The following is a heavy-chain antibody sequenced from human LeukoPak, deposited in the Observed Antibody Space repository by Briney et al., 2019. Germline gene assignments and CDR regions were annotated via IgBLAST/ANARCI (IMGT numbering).Heavy chain of an antibody. CDR3: ARDRRPLLWFGESYFDY. D-gene: IGHD3-10*01. J-gene: IGHJ4*02. CDR1: GFTFSSYA. CDR2: ISSSSSYI. V-gene: IGHV3-21*01. Sequence: GGSLRLSCAASGFTFSSYAMSWVRQAPGKGLEWVSSISSSSSYIYYADSVKGRFTISRDNAKNSLYLQMNSLRAEDTAVYYCARDRRPLLWFGESYFDYWGQGTLVTVSS.